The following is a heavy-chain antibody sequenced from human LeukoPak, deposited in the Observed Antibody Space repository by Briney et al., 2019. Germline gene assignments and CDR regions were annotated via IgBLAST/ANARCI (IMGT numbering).Heavy chain of an antibody. V-gene: IGHV3-64D*09. CDR3: ARDGGEMSTY. D-gene: IGHD5-24*01. CDR2: ISSSGGST. Sequence: GGSLRLSCSASGFIFSSYAMHWVRQAPGKRLEYVSAISSSGGSTYYADSVKGRFTISRDNSKNTLYLQMSSLRAEDTAVYYCARDGGEMSTYWGQGTLVTVSS. J-gene: IGHJ4*02. CDR1: GFIFSSYA.